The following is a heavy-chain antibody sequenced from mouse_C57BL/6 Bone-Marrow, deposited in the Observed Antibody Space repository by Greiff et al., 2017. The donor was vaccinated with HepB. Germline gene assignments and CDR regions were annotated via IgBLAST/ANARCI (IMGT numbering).Heavy chain of an antibody. V-gene: IGHV2-5*01. CDR2: IWRGGST. CDR3: AKNPHYYGSLYAMDY. Sequence: QVQLQQSGPVLVQPSQSLSITCTVSGFSLTSYGVHWVRQSPGKGLEWLGVIWRGGSTDYNAAFMSRLSITKDNSKSQVFFKMNSLQADDTAIYYCAKNPHYYGSLYAMDYWGQGTSVTVSS. J-gene: IGHJ4*01. CDR1: GFSLTSYG. D-gene: IGHD1-1*01.